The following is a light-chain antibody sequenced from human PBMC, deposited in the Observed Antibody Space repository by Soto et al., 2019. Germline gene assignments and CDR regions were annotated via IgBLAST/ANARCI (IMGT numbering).Light chain of an antibody. CDR1: NSNIGRNY. CDR3: ATWDNTLSVEV. Sequence: QSVLTQPPSVSAAPGQKVTISCFGSNSNIGRNYVSWYQQLPGTAPKLLIYGNNNRHSGITDRISGSKSGTSATLGITGLQAGDEADYYCATWDNTLSVEVFGGGTKLTVL. CDR2: GNN. J-gene: IGLJ3*02. V-gene: IGLV1-51*01.